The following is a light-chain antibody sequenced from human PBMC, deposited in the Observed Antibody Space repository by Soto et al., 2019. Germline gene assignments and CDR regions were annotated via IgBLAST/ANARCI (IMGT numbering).Light chain of an antibody. V-gene: IGKV3-15*01. CDR1: QSVNSN. Sequence: EIVLTLYTATLALSRGGRDTLSCRASQSVNSNLAWYQQKPGQAPRLLIYGASTRATGIPARFSGSGSGTDFTLTISSLEPEDVAVYYCQQYNNWPWTFGQGTKVDIK. J-gene: IGKJ1*01. CDR2: GAS. CDR3: QQYNNWPWT.